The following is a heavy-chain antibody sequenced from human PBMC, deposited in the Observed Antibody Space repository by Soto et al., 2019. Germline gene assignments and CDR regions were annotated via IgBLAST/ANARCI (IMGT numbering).Heavy chain of an antibody. Sequence: RKGLEWIGYIYYSGSTNYNPSLKSRVTISVDTSKNQFSLKLSSVTAADTAVYYCARGWFGTGPYYGMDVWGQGTTVTVSS. V-gene: IGHV4-59*01. CDR3: ARGWFGTGPYYGMDV. J-gene: IGHJ6*02. D-gene: IGHD3-10*01. CDR2: IYYSGST.